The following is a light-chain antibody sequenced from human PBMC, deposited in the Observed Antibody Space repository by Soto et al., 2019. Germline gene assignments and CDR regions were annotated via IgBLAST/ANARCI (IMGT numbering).Light chain of an antibody. CDR3: QHRANWPLT. Sequence: EIVLTQSPATLSLSPGERATLSFMASQILSSSLAWYQQKPGQAPRLLIYDASNRATGIPARFSGSGSGTDFTLTISSLEPEDFALYYCQHRANWPLTFGGGTKVDI. J-gene: IGKJ4*01. V-gene: IGKV3-11*01. CDR2: DAS. CDR1: QILSSS.